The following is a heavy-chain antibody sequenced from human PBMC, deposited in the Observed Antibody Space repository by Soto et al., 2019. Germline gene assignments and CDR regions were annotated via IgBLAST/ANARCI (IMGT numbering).Heavy chain of an antibody. V-gene: IGHV4-4*02. CDR2: IYHSGTT. Sequence: QVQLQESGPGLVNPSGTLSLTCAVSGGSISSSNWWSWVLQPPGKGLEWIGEIYHSGTTNYNPSLTSRVTITIDKSKNQLSQKLSSVTAADTAVYYCASVGYGDYVDYWGQGTLVTVSS. J-gene: IGHJ4*02. CDR1: GGSISSSNW. D-gene: IGHD4-17*01. CDR3: ASVGYGDYVDY.